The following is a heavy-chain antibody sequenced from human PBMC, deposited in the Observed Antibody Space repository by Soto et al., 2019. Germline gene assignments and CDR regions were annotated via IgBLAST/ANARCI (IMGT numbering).Heavy chain of an antibody. CDR1: GFTFNNYA. Sequence: VQLLDSGGGLVQPGGSLRLSCAASGFTFNNYAMSWVRQAPGKGLEWVSAISSSGGTTYYADSVKGRFIISRDNSKNTLYLQMNSLRADDTAIYYCAKPGYLEQWLVRGYFDYWGQGALVTASS. CDR3: AKPGYLEQWLVRGYFDY. D-gene: IGHD6-19*01. J-gene: IGHJ4*02. CDR2: ISSSGGTT. V-gene: IGHV3-23*01.